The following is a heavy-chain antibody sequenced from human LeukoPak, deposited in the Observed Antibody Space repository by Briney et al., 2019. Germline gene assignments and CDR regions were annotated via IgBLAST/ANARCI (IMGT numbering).Heavy chain of an antibody. V-gene: IGHV1-2*02. J-gene: IGHJ4*02. D-gene: IGHD6-6*01. CDR1: GYTFTGYY. CDR2: INPNSGGT. CDR3: ARGGIAARPGNAQTPPDY. Sequence: ASVKVSCKASGYTFTGYYMHWVRQAPGQGREWMGWINPNSGGTNYAQKFQGRVTMTRDTSISTAHTELSRLRSDDTAVYYCARGGIAARPGNAQTPPDYWGQGTLVTVSS.